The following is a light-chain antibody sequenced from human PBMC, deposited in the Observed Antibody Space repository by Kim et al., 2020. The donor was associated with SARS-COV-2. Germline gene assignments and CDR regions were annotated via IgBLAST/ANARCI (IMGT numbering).Light chain of an antibody. V-gene: IGKV3-20*01. J-gene: IGKJ5*01. CDR1: QSVSSRS. CDR3: QQYGTSLIT. CDR2: GAS. Sequence: SPGERATLSGRASQSVSSRSLAWYQQKPGQAPRLLIYGASNRVTGIAGRFSGSGSGTDFTLTISRLEPEDFAVYYCQQYGTSLITFGQGTRLEIK.